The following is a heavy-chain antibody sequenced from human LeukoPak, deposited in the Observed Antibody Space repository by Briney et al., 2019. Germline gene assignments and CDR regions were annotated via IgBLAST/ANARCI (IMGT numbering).Heavy chain of an antibody. Sequence: SGTLSLTCAVSGGSISSSNWWSWVRRPPGQGLEWIGEINHSGSTNYNPSLKSRVTISVDTSKSQFSLELSSVTAADTAVYYCASFYYDSSGYTGFDYWGQGTLVTVSS. V-gene: IGHV4-4*02. CDR1: GGSISSSNW. D-gene: IGHD3-22*01. J-gene: IGHJ4*02. CDR2: INHSGST. CDR3: ASFYYDSSGYTGFDY.